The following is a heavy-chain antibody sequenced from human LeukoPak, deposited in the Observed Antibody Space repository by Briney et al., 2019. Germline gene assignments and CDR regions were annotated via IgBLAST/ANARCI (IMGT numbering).Heavy chain of an antibody. D-gene: IGHD2-15*01. CDR3: AREGYCSGASCHSGAHFQH. CDR2: INLSGGAT. J-gene: IGHJ1*01. V-gene: IGHV1-46*01. CDR1: GYTFTTCY. Sequence: GASVKVSCKASGYTFTTCYMHWLRQAPGQGLEWMGIINLSGGATTYAQKLQGRVTMTRDMSTSTVYMELSSLRSADTAVYYCAREGYCSGASCHSGAHFQHWGQGTLVTVSS.